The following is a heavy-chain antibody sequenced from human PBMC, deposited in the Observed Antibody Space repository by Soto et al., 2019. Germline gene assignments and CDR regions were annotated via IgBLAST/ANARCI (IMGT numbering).Heavy chain of an antibody. V-gene: IGHV3-30*18. J-gene: IGHJ4*02. D-gene: IGHD4-4*01. Sequence: PGGSLRLSCAASGFTFSSYGMHWVRQAPGKGLEWVAVISYDGSNKYYADSVKGRFTISRDNSKNTLYLQMNSLRAEDTAVYYCAKGGDTVTTSLVDYWGQGTLVTVSS. CDR1: GFTFSSYG. CDR2: ISYDGSNK. CDR3: AKGGDTVTTSLVDY.